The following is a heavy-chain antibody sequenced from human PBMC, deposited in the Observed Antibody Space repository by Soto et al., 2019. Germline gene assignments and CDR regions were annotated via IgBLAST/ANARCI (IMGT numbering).Heavy chain of an antibody. J-gene: IGHJ6*02. V-gene: IGHV1-46*01. Sequence: ASVKVSCKASGYTFTSCYMHCVRHAPGQGLAWMGIINPSDGSTSFAQKFQGRVTMTRDTSTSTVYMELSSLRSDDTAVYYCARAQSGDDPAYGMDVWGQGTTVTVSS. CDR2: INPSDGST. D-gene: IGHD1-1*01. CDR1: GYTFTSCY. CDR3: ARAQSGDDPAYGMDV.